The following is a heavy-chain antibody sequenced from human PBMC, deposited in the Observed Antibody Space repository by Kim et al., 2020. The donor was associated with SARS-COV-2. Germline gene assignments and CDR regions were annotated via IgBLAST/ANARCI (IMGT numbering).Heavy chain of an antibody. CDR2: IIPIFGTA. J-gene: IGHJ4*02. V-gene: IGHV1-69*13. CDR3: ASLSRGGYSSYFDY. D-gene: IGHD3-22*01. Sequence: SVKVSCKASGGTFSSYAISWVRQAPGQGLEWMGGIIPIFGTANYAQKFQGRVTITADESTSTAYMELSSLRSEDTAVYYCASLSRGGYSSYFDYWGQGTLVTVSS. CDR1: GGTFSSYA.